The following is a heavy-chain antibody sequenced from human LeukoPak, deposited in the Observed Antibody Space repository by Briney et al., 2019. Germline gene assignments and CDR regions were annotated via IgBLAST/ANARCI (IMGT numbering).Heavy chain of an antibody. D-gene: IGHD3-22*01. V-gene: IGHV4-34*01. Sequence: PSETLSLTCAVYGGSFSGYYWSWVRQPPGKGLEWIGEINHSGSTNYNPSLKSRVTISVGTSKNQFSLKLSSVTAADTAVYYCARRRRYYYDSSYYYFDYWGQGTLVTVSS. CDR2: INHSGST. CDR1: GGSFSGYY. CDR3: ARRRRYYYDSSYYYFDY. J-gene: IGHJ4*02.